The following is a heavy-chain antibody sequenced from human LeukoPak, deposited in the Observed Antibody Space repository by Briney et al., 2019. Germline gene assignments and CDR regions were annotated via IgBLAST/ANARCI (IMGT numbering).Heavy chain of an antibody. CDR2: IYYSGST. CDR3: ARRVEAVLPRWQYYYYMDV. D-gene: IGHD3-10*01. J-gene: IGHJ6*03. CDR1: GGSISNYY. V-gene: IGHV4-59*01. Sequence: SETLSLTCTVSGGSISNYYWSWIRQPPGKGLEWIGNIYYSGSTNYSPSLKSRVTISVDTSKNQFSLNLRSVTAADTAVYYCARRVEAVLPRWQYYYYMDVWGKGTTVTVSS.